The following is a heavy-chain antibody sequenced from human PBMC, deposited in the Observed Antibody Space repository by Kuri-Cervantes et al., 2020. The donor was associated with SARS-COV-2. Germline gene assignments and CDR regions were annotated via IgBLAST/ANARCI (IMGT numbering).Heavy chain of an antibody. V-gene: IGHV3-9*01. Sequence: LSLTCAASGFTFDDYAMHWVRQAPGKGLEWVSGISWNSGSIGYIGYADSVKDRFTISRDNSKNTLYLQMNSLRAEDTAVYYCARDVPFDYWGQGTLVTVSS. CDR2: ISWNSGSIGYI. CDR3: ARDVPFDY. CDR1: GFTFDDYA. J-gene: IGHJ4*02.